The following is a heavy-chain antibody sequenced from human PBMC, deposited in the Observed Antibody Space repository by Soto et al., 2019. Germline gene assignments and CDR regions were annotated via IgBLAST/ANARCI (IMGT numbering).Heavy chain of an antibody. CDR2: IYHNGNT. Sequence: QVQLQESGPGLVRPSGTLSLTCAVSGDSISSENWWSWVRQPPGKGLEWLGDIYHNGNTNDNPSLKSRVSISVDKSKNLISLKLSFVNAADTAVYYCARGDVGSSSFDDWGQGVLVTVSS. CDR3: ARGDVGSSSFDD. V-gene: IGHV4-4*02. CDR1: GDSISSENW. D-gene: IGHD6-6*01. J-gene: IGHJ4*02.